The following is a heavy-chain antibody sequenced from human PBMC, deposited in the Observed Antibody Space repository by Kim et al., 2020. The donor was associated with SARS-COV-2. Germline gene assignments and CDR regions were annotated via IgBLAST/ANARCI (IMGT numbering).Heavy chain of an antibody. Sequence: SETLSLTCAVYGGSFSGYYWSWIRQPPGKGLEWIGEINHSGSTNYNPSLKSRVTISVDTSKNQFSLKLSSVTAADTAVYYCARGDISRGHGDYRSFDYWG. CDR3: ARGDISRGHGDYRSFDY. J-gene: IGHJ4*01. V-gene: IGHV4-34*01. D-gene: IGHD4-17*01. CDR1: GGSFSGYY. CDR2: INHSGST.